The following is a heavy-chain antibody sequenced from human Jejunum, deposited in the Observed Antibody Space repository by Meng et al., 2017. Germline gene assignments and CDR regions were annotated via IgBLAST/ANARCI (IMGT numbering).Heavy chain of an antibody. D-gene: IGHD6-19*01. J-gene: IGHJ4*02. CDR1: GFTFSNAW. CDR2: IKSKTYGEAT. CDR3: TPASGWAEY. V-gene: IGHV3-15*01. Sequence: EQLVGSGGGLVKPGGSLRLSCATSGFTFSNAWMSWVRQAPGKGLEWVALIKSKTYGEATDYAAPVKGRFTISRDDSKNALYLQMNSLISDDSAVYYCTPASGWAEYWGQGTLVTVSS.